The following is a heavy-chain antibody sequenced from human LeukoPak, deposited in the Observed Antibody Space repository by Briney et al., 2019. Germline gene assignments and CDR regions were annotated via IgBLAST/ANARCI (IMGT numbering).Heavy chain of an antibody. J-gene: IGHJ4*02. CDR3: AKDFGYYYDSSGYYYPDY. Sequence: RPGGSLRLSCAASGFTFSSYAMHWVRQAPGKGLEWVAVISYDGSNKYYADSVKGRFTISRDNSKNTLYLQMNSLRAEDTAVYYCAKDFGYYYDSSGYYYPDYWGQGTLVTVSS. D-gene: IGHD3-22*01. V-gene: IGHV3-30-3*01. CDR2: ISYDGSNK. CDR1: GFTFSSYA.